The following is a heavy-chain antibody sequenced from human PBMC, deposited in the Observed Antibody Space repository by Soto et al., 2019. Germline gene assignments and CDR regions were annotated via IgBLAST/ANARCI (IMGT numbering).Heavy chain of an antibody. CDR1: GFTFSRYA. J-gene: IGHJ6*02. Sequence: QVQLVESGGGVVQPGRSLRLSCAASGFTFSRYAMHWVRQAPGKGLEWVAVISYDGSNKYYADSVKGRFTISRDNSKNTLYLQMNSLRAEDTAVYYCARVVRVPAATPYYYYGMDVWGQGTTVTVSS. CDR2: ISYDGSNK. V-gene: IGHV3-30-3*01. CDR3: ARVVRVPAATPYYYYGMDV. D-gene: IGHD2-2*02.